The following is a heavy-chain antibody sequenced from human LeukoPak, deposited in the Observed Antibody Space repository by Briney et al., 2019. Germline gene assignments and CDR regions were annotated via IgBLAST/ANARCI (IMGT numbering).Heavy chain of an antibody. V-gene: IGHV4-39*01. J-gene: IGHJ4*02. CDR2: IYYSGTT. CDR3: ARHISAFDY. Sequence: PSETLSLTYTVSGDSISSSNYYWGWIRQPPGKGLGWIGSIYYSGTTYYNSSLKSRVTISVDRSKNQFSLKLSSVTAADTAVYYCARHISAFDYWGQGTLVTVSS. CDR1: GDSISSSNYY.